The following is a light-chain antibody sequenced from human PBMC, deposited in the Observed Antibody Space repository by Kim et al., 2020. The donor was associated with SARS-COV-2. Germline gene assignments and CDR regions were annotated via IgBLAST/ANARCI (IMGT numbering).Light chain of an antibody. CDR3: QQYAGSPYN. CDR1: QTLSTDF. V-gene: IGKV3-20*01. J-gene: IGKJ2*01. Sequence: LYPGERATLSCRASQTLSTDFLAWYQQKPGQAPSLLIYGASSRATGIPDRFSGSASGTDFTLTISRLEPEDFAVYYCQQYAGSPYNFGQGTKLEIK. CDR2: GAS.